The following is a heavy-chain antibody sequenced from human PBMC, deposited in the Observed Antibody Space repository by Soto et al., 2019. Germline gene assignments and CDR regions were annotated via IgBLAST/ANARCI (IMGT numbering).Heavy chain of an antibody. J-gene: IGHJ6*02. V-gene: IGHV3-13*01. CDR1: GFTFTNYY. D-gene: IGHD3-3*01. Sequence: GGSLRLSCAASGFTFTNYYMHWVRQVTGKGLEWVSGITTAGDTYYPGSVKGRFTISREKAKNSLYLQMNSLKTEDTAVYYCTRHDSNYDFWSGSPPRYGMDVWGQGTTVTVSS. CDR3: TRHDSNYDFWSGSPPRYGMDV. CDR2: ITTAGDT.